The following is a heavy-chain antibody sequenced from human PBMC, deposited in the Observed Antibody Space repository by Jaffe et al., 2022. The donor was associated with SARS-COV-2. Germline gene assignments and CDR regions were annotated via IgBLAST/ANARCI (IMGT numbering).Heavy chain of an antibody. CDR2: IRSKAYGGTT. CDR1: GFTFGDYA. V-gene: IGHV3-49*04. J-gene: IGHJ4*02. CDR3: TREGPVEDY. Sequence: EVQLVESGGGLVQPGRSLRLSCTASGFTFGDYAMSWVRQAPGKGLEWVGFIRSKAYGGTTEYAASVKGRFTISRDDSKSIAYLQMNSLKTEDTAVYYCTREGPVEDYWGQGTLVTVSS.